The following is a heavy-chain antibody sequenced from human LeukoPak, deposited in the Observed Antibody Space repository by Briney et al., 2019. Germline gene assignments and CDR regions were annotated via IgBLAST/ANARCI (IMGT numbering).Heavy chain of an antibody. CDR1: GGSTSSYY. CDR2: IYYSGST. J-gene: IGHJ2*01. D-gene: IGHD3-22*01. V-gene: IGHV4-59*01. CDR3: ARESDYYDSSGYYWYFDL. Sequence: TSETLSLTCTVSGGSTSSYYWSWIRQPPGKGLEWIGYIYYSGSTNYNPSLKSRVTISVDTSKNQFSLKLSSVTAADTAVYYCARESDYYDSSGYYWYFDLWGRGTLVTVSS.